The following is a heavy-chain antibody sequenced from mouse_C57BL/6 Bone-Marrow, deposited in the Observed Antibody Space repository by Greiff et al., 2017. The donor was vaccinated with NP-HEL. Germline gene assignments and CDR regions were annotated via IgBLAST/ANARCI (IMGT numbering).Heavy chain of an antibody. Sequence: VQLQQPGAELVMPGASVKLSCKASGYTFTSYWMHWVKQRPGQGLEWIGEIDPSDSYTNYNQKFKGKSTVTVDTSSSTAYMQLSSLTSEDSAVYYCARGFAWFAYWGQGTLVTVSA. J-gene: IGHJ3*01. CDR3: ARGFAWFAY. CDR1: GYTFTSYW. CDR2: IDPSDSYT. V-gene: IGHV1-69*01.